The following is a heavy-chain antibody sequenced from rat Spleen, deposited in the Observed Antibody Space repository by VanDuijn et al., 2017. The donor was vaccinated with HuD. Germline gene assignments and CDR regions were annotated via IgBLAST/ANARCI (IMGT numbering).Heavy chain of an antibody. Sequence: EVQLVESGGGLVQPGRSLKLSCAASGFTFSNYGMAWVRQAPTKGLEWVATISYDGSSTYYRDSVKGRFTISRDNAKSTLYLQMDSLRSEDTATYYCARHFMDAWGQGASVTVSS. V-gene: IGHV5-29*01. CDR1: GFTFSNYG. CDR3: ARHFMDA. CDR2: ISYDGSST. J-gene: IGHJ4*01.